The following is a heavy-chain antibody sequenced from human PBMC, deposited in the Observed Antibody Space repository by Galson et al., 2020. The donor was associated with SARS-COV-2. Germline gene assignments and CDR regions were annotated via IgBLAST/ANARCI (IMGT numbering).Heavy chain of an antibody. Sequence: ASVKVSCKASGYTFTGYYMHRVRQAPGQGLEWMGWINPNSGGTNYAQKFQGRVTMTRDTSISTAYMELSRLRSDDTAVYYCAREDYDSSGYHFTLFDYWGQGTLVTVSS. J-gene: IGHJ4*02. CDR2: INPNSGGT. CDR3: AREDYDSSGYHFTLFDY. CDR1: GYTFTGYY. D-gene: IGHD3-22*01. V-gene: IGHV1-2*02.